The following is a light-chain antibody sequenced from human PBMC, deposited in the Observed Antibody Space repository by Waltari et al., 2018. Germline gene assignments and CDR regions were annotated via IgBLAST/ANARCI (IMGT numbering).Light chain of an antibody. J-gene: IGLJ2*01. CDR1: HIGTKG. V-gene: IGLV3-21*02. CDR2: DDD. Sequence: SYVLTQLSSMSVAPGQTARIVCGGRHIGTKGVHWYQRKPGQAPLLVVSDDDVRPSGIPDRFSGSNSRDTAYLTISSVEAEDEADYFCQVWDSHTVVFGGGTNLTVL. CDR3: QVWDSHTVV.